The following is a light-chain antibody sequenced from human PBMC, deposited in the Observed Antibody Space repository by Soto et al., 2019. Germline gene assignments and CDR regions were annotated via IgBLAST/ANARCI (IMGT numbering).Light chain of an antibody. Sequence: IVMTKSPATLSVSPGERATLSCRALQSGSSTLAWYQQQFGQAPRLIIYGASPRATDIPGRFSGSGSGTEFTLTISSLQSEDFAVYYCQQYNNWPLFTFGPGTKVDIK. CDR2: GAS. J-gene: IGKJ3*01. CDR1: QSGSST. V-gene: IGKV3-15*01. CDR3: QQYNNWPLFT.